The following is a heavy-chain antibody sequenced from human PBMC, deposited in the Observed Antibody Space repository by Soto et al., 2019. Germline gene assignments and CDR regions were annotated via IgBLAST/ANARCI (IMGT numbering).Heavy chain of an antibody. J-gene: IGHJ5*02. Sequence: QVQLVQSGAEVKKPGSSVKVSCKASGGTFSSYAISWVRQAPGQGLEWMGGIIPIFGTANYAQKFQGRVTVTADESTSTAYMELSSMRSEDTAVYYCARRATVTKMPGWFDPWGQGTLVTVSS. CDR2: IIPIFGTA. V-gene: IGHV1-69*12. CDR1: GGTFSSYA. CDR3: ARRATVTKMPGWFDP. D-gene: IGHD4-17*01.